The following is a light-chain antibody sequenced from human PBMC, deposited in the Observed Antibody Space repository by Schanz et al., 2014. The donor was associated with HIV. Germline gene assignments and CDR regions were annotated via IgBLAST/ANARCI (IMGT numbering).Light chain of an antibody. CDR1: QVVSSN. CDR2: SAS. J-gene: IGKJ5*01. V-gene: IGKV3-15*01. Sequence: EIVLTQSPGTLSLSPGERATLRCRATQVVSSNYLAWYQQKPGLAPRLLIYSASTRVTGVPARFSGSGSGTEFTLTISSLQSEDFAVYYCQQYNDWPPITFGQGTRLEIK. CDR3: QQYNDWPPIT.